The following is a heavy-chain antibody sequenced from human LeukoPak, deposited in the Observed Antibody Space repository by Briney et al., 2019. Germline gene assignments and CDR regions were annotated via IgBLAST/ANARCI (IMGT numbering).Heavy chain of an antibody. V-gene: IGHV3-23*01. CDR1: GFTFSSYA. D-gene: IGHD2-15*01. CDR2: ISGSGGST. J-gene: IGHJ4*02. Sequence: GGSLRLSCAASGFTFSSYAMSWVRQAPGEGLEWVSAISGSGGSTYYADSVKGRFTISRDNSKNTLYLQMNSLRAEDTAVYYCAKDLNIVVVVAATTLDYWGQGTLVTVSS. CDR3: AKDLNIVVVVAATTLDY.